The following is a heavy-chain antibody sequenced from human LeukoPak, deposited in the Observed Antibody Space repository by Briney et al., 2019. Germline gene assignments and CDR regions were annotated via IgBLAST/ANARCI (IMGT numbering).Heavy chain of an antibody. CDR1: GFIVSSKY. V-gene: IGHV3-53*01. J-gene: IGHJ6*02. Sequence: PGGSLRLSCAASGFIVSSKYMSWVRQAPGKGLEWVSGIYSNGNTYYADPVKGRFTISRGNSKSTLYLQMNSLRVEDTAVYYCGSSTFHYYYHGMDVWGQGATVTVSS. CDR2: IYSNGNT. CDR3: GSSTFHYYYHGMDV.